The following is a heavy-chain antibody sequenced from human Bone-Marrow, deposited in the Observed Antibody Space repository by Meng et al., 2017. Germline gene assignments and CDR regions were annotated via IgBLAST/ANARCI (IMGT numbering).Heavy chain of an antibody. J-gene: IGHJ4*01. CDR3: SGHVDY. Sequence: EVQLVGFGGGFVKPGGSLRLSCAASGFTFSNAWMTWVRQAPGKGLEWIGRMKSNVDGGTVDYAAAVKGRFFISRDDSENSFYLQMNSLKTEDTAVYYCSGHVDYWGHGTLVTVSS. CDR1: GFTFSNAW. CDR2: MKSNVDGGTV. V-gene: IGHV3-15*01.